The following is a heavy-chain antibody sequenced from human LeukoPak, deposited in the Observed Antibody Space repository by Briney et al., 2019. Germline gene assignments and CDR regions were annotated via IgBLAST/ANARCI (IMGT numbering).Heavy chain of an antibody. D-gene: IGHD3-10*01. CDR2: IKPDGSDK. V-gene: IGHV3-7*01. CDR1: GFTFRSYW. CDR3: ARGGHRQKEF. J-gene: IGHJ4*02. Sequence: PGGSLRLSCEASGFTFRSYWMTWVRQSPGKGLEWVAIIKPDGSDKFHVDSVKGRLTISRDNAKNSLYLQMSNLRAEDTAVYYCARGGHRQKEFWGQGTLVTVSS.